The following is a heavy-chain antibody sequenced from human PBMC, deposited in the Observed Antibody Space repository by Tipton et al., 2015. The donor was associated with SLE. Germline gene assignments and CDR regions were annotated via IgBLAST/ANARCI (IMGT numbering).Heavy chain of an antibody. CDR2: IYRDDRT. J-gene: IGHJ4*02. CDR1: GFIVSNY. CDR3: ARDKTFGSYYY. D-gene: IGHD1-26*01. V-gene: IGHV3-66*02. Sequence: SLRLSCVASGFIVSNYMSWVRQAPGKGLEWVSVIYRDDRTYYADSVKGRFTISRDNSKNTVYLQMNSLRAEDTAMYYCARDKTFGSYYYWGQGTLVTVSS.